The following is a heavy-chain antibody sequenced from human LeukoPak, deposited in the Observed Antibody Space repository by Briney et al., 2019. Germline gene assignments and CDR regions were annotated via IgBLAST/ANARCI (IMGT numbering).Heavy chain of an antibody. D-gene: IGHD5-18*01. Sequence: SETLSLTCPVSGGSISSYYWSWIRQPPGKGLEWIGYIYYSGSTNYNPSLKSRVTISVDTSKNQFSLKLSSLTAADTAVYYCARHGIQLLFPFDYWGQGTLVTVSS. CDR2: IYYSGST. CDR3: ARHGIQLLFPFDY. CDR1: GGSISSYY. J-gene: IGHJ4*02. V-gene: IGHV4-59*08.